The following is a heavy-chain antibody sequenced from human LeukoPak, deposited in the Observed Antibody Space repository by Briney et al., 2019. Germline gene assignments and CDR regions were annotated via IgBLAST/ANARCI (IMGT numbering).Heavy chain of an antibody. CDR3: ARQGGYTYGPGVY. Sequence: KPSETLSLTCTVSGGSISSYYWGWIRQPPGKGLEWIGSIYYSGSTYYNPSLKSRVTISVDTSKNQFSLRLSSVTAADTAVYYCARQGGYTYGPGVYWGQGTLVTVSS. CDR1: GGSISSYY. CDR2: IYYSGST. D-gene: IGHD5-18*01. J-gene: IGHJ4*02. V-gene: IGHV4-39*01.